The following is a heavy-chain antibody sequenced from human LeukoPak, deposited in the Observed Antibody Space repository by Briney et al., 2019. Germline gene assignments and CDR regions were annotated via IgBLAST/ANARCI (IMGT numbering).Heavy chain of an antibody. D-gene: IGHD6-19*01. Sequence: GGSLRLSCAASGFTFSSYSMSWVRQAPGKGLEWVSAISASGGSTYYADSMKGRFTISRDNSKNTLYLQMNSLRDEDTAVYYCARTYSSSYYYGMDVWGQGTTVTVSS. CDR3: ARTYSSSYYYGMDV. J-gene: IGHJ6*02. CDR2: ISASGGST. CDR1: GFTFSSYS. V-gene: IGHV3-23*01.